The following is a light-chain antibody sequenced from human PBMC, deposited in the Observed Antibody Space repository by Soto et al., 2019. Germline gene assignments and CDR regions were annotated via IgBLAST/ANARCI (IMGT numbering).Light chain of an antibody. CDR1: QSIGKH. Sequence: DIQITQSPSSLSASVGDTVTITCRASQSIGKHLNWYQQKPGKAPKFLIYAASNLQSGIPSRFSGSGSGTDFTLTVNSLQPEDFATYYCQQGDSSAITFGQGTRLEIK. V-gene: IGKV1-39*01. J-gene: IGKJ5*01. CDR3: QQGDSSAIT. CDR2: AAS.